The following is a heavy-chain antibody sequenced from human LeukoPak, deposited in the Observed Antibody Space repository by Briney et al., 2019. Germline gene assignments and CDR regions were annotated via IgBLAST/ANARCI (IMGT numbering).Heavy chain of an antibody. CDR1: GYTFTSYG. J-gene: IGHJ6*02. CDR2: ISAYNVNT. CDR3: ARDGYSGYEPYYYYGMDV. Sequence: ASVKVSCKASGYTFTSYGISWVRQAPGQGLEWMGWISAYNVNTNYAQKLQGRVTVTTDTSTSTAYMELRSLRSDDTAVYYCARDGYSGYEPYYYYGMDVWGQGTTVTVSS. V-gene: IGHV1-18*01. D-gene: IGHD5-12*01.